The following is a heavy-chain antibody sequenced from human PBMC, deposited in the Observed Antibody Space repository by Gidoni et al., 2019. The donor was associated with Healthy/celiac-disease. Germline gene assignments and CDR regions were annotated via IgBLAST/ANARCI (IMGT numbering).Heavy chain of an antibody. J-gene: IGHJ3*02. CDR3: ARAGYYDSSGSDDAFDI. CDR2: IYYSGST. D-gene: IGHD3-22*01. Sequence: GLEWIGYIYYSGSTYYNPSLKSRVTISVDTSKNQFSLKLSSVTAADTAVYYCARAGYYDSSGSDDAFDIWGQGTMVTVSS. V-gene: IGHV4-31*02.